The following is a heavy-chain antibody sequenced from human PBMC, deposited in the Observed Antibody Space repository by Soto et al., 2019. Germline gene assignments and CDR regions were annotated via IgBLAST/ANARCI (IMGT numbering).Heavy chain of an antibody. Sequence: SETLSLTCTVSGDSISSADYYWSWIRQTPGKGLEWIGHIFYSGTTYYNPSLKSRLTISVDTSKNHFSLRLTSVTAADTAVYYCARDRPFLRGGLAWGMDVWGQGTTVTVSS. J-gene: IGHJ6*02. V-gene: IGHV4-30-4*01. CDR2: IFYSGTT. D-gene: IGHD7-27*01. CDR1: GDSISSADYY. CDR3: ARDRPFLRGGLAWGMDV.